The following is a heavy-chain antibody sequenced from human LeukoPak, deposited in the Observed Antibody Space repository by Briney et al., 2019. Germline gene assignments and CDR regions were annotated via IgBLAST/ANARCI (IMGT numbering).Heavy chain of an antibody. CDR1: GFTFSSYA. CDR3: AKDPLERNYDFWSGYLPGVGYYFDY. Sequence: GGSLRLSCAASGFTFSSYAMSWVRQAPGKGLEWVSAISGSGGSTYYADSVKGRFTISRDNSKNTLYLQMNSLRAEDTAVYYCAKDPLERNYDFWSGYLPGVGYYFDYWGQGTLVTVSS. CDR2: ISGSGGST. J-gene: IGHJ4*02. D-gene: IGHD3-3*01. V-gene: IGHV3-23*01.